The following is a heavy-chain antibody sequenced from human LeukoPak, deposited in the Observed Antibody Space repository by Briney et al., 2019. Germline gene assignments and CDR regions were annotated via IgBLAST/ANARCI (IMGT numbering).Heavy chain of an antibody. V-gene: IGHV4-38-2*01. CDR3: ARAHSSGWTFDY. Sequence: SETLSLTCAVSGYSISSGYYWGWIRQPPGEGLEWIGSIYHSGSTYYNPSLKSRVTISVDTSKNQFSLKLSSVTAADTAVYYCARAHSSGWTFDYWGQGTLVTVSS. D-gene: IGHD6-19*01. J-gene: IGHJ4*02. CDR1: GYSISSGYY. CDR2: IYHSGST.